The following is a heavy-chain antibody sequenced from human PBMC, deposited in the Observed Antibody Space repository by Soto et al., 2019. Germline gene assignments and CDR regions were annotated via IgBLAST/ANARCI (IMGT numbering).Heavy chain of an antibody. CDR2: IIPILGIA. Sequence: QVQLVQSGAEVKKPGSSVKVSCKASGGTFSSYTISWVRQAPGQGLEWMGRIIPILGIANYAQKFQGRVTITADKSTSTAYMELSSLRSEDTAVYYCARDPRGHLLELEEYYMDVWGKGTTVTVSS. D-gene: IGHD1-7*01. V-gene: IGHV1-69*08. J-gene: IGHJ6*03. CDR3: ARDPRGHLLELEEYYMDV. CDR1: GGTFSSYT.